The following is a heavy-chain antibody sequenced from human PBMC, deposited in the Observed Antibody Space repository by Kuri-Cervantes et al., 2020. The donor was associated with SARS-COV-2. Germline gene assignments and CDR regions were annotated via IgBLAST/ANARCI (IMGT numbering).Heavy chain of an antibody. CDR2: INSDGSST. D-gene: IGHD4-17*01. CDR3: ARGDYGDYGDY. J-gene: IGHJ4*02. V-gene: IGHV3-74*01. Sequence: GGSLRLSCAASGFTFSSYWMHWVRQAPGKGLVWVSRINSDGSSTSYADSVKGRFTISRDNAKNTLYLQMNSLRAEDTAVYYCARGDYGDYGDYWGQGTLVTVSS. CDR1: GFTFSSYW.